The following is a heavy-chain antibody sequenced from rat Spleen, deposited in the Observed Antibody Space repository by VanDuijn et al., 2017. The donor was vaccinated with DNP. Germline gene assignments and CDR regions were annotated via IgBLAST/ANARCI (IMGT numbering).Heavy chain of an antibody. D-gene: IGHD1-11*01. CDR3: ARDAGGPFDY. J-gene: IGHJ2*01. CDR1: GFTFSDYN. V-gene: IGHV5-7*01. Sequence: EVQLVESGGGLVQPGRSLKVSCAASGFTFSDYNMAWVRQAPGMGLEWITSISYDGGRTYYRDSVKGRFTISRDNAKSTLYLQMDSLRSEETATYYCARDAGGPFDYWGQGVMVTVSS. CDR2: ISYDGGRT.